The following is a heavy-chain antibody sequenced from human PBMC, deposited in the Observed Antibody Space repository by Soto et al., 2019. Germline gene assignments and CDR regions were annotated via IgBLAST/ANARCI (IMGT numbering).Heavy chain of an antibody. D-gene: IGHD3-3*01. V-gene: IGHV3-7*01. CDR2: IKQDGSEK. CDR1: GFTFSSYL. J-gene: IGHJ6*02. Sequence: GGSLRLSCAASGFTFSSYLMSWVRQAPGKGLEWVANIKQDGSEKYYVDSVKGRFTISRDNAKNSLYLQMNSLRAEDTAVYYCARVNAFWSGYYSPGYYYGMDVWGQGTTVTVSS. CDR3: ARVNAFWSGYYSPGYYYGMDV.